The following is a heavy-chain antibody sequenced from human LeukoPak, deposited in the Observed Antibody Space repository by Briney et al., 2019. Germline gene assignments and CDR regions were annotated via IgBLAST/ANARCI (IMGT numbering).Heavy chain of an antibody. CDR2: ISGSGRNT. V-gene: IGHV3-23*01. D-gene: IGHD4-23*01. CDR3: AKATTVVTFDY. J-gene: IGHJ4*02. CDR1: GLTFSNYA. Sequence: GGSLRLSCAASGLTFSNYAMSWVRQAPGKGLEWVSAISGSGRNTYYADSVKGRFTISRDDSRNTQSLQMNSLRAEDTAVYYCAKATTVVTFDYWGQGTLVTVSS.